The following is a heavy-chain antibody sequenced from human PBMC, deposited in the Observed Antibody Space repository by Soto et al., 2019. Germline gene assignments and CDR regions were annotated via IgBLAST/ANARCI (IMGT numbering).Heavy chain of an antibody. CDR1: GGSFSGYY. V-gene: IGHV4-34*01. D-gene: IGHD3-16*02. Sequence: QVQLQQWGAGLLKPSETLSLTCAVYGGSFSGYYWSWIRQPPGKGLEWIGEINHSGSTNYNPSLKSRVTISVDTSKNQFSRKLSSVTAADTAVYYCARGVNYDYVWGSYRYYYFDYWGQGTLVTVSS. CDR3: ARGVNYDYVWGSYRYYYFDY. CDR2: INHSGST. J-gene: IGHJ4*02.